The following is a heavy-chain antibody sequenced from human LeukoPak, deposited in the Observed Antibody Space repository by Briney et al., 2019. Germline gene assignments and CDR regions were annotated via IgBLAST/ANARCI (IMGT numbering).Heavy chain of an antibody. Sequence: GRSLRLSCAASGFTFSSYAMHWVRQAPGKGLEWVAVISYDGSNKYYADSVKGRFTISRDNSKNTLYLQMNSLRAEDTAVYYCARGEGYCSSTSCRSSDYWGQGTLVTVSS. CDR3: ARGEGYCSSTSCRSSDY. J-gene: IGHJ4*02. V-gene: IGHV3-30*04. D-gene: IGHD2-2*01. CDR1: GFTFSSYA. CDR2: ISYDGSNK.